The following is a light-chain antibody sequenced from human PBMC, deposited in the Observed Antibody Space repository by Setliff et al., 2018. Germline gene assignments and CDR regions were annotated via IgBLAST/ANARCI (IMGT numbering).Light chain of an antibody. V-gene: IGLV2-8*01. J-gene: IGLJ1*01. CDR2: EVS. CDR1: SSDVGGINH. CDR3: SSYAGNYIYV. Sequence: QSALTQPPSASGSPGQSATISCTRTSSDVGGINHVSWYQQHPGKAPRLMIFEVSKRPSGVPDRFSGSKSGNTASLTVSGLQAEDEADYYCSSYAGNYIYVFGTGTKVTVL.